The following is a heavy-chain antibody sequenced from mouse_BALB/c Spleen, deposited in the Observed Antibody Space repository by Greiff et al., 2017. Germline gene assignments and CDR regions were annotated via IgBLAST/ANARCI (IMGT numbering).Heavy chain of an antibody. Sequence: QVQLKESGPGLVAPSQSLSITCTVSGFSLTSYGVHWVRQPPGKGLEWLGVIWAGGSTNYNSALMSRLSISKDNSKSQVFLKMNSLQTDDTAMYYCAREATATYSWFAYWGQGTLVTVSA. D-gene: IGHD1-2*01. V-gene: IGHV2-9*02. J-gene: IGHJ3*01. CDR1: GFSLTSYG. CDR3: AREATATYSWFAY. CDR2: IWAGGST.